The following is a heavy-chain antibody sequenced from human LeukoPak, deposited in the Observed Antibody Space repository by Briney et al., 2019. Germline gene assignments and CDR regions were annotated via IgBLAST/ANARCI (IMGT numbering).Heavy chain of an antibody. D-gene: IGHD6-6*01. CDR1: GGSFSGYY. J-gene: IGHJ4*02. CDR2: INHSGST. V-gene: IGHV4-34*01. Sequence: PSETLSLACAVYGGSFSGYYWSWIRQPPGKGPEWIGEINHSGSTNYNPSLKSRVTISVDTSKNQFSLKLSSVTAADTAVYYCASGPYSSSGYFDYWGQGTLVTVSS. CDR3: ASGPYSSSGYFDY.